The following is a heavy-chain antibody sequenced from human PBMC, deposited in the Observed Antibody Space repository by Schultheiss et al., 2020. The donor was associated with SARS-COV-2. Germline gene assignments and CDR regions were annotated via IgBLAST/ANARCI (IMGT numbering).Heavy chain of an antibody. CDR1: GFTFSSYA. Sequence: GGSLRLSCAASGFTFSSYAMSWVRQAPGKGLEWVSAISGSGGSTYYADSVKGRFTISRDNAKNSLYLQMNSLRAEDTDVYYCARKMATTYYYYYYYMDVWGKGTTVTVSS. CDR3: ARKMATTYYYYYYYMDV. V-gene: IGHV3-23*01. J-gene: IGHJ6*03. CDR2: ISGSGGST. D-gene: IGHD5-24*01.